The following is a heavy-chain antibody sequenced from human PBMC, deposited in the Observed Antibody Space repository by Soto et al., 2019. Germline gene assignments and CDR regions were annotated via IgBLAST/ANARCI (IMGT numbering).Heavy chain of an antibody. J-gene: IGHJ3*02. CDR2: IKSKTDGGTT. CDR3: TTNSGYDDAFDI. V-gene: IGHV3-15*01. CDR1: GFTFSNAW. Sequence: GGSLRLSCAASGFTFSNAWMSWVRQAPGKGLEWVGRIKSKTDGGTTDYAAPVKGRFTISRDDSKNTLYLQMNSLKTEDTAVYYCTTNSGYDDAFDIWGQGTMVTVSS. D-gene: IGHD5-12*01.